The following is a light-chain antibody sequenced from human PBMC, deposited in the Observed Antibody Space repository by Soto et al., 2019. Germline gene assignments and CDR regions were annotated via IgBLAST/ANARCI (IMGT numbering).Light chain of an antibody. V-gene: IGKV1-5*03. CDR1: QSISTW. Sequence: DIQMTQSPSTLSASVGDRVTITCRASQSISTWLAWYQQEPGKAPKLLIHKASSLQSGVPSRFSGSGSGTDFTLTISSLHPDDFATYYCQQYNSYSQTFVQGTKVDIK. CDR3: QQYNSYSQT. CDR2: KAS. J-gene: IGKJ1*01.